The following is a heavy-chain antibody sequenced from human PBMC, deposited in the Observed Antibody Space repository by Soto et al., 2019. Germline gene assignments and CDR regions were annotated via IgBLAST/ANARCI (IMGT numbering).Heavy chain of an antibody. CDR2: ISSNGGST. J-gene: IGHJ5*02. CDR3: VKVRGSGTHRGWFDP. D-gene: IGHD3-10*01. V-gene: IGHV3-64D*09. CDR1: GFTFSSYA. Sequence: GGSLRLSCSASGFTFSSYAMHWVRQAPGKGLEYVSAISSNGGSTYYADSVKGRFTISRDNSKNTLYLQMSSLRAEDTAVYYCVKVRGSGTHRGWFDPWGQGTLVTVSS.